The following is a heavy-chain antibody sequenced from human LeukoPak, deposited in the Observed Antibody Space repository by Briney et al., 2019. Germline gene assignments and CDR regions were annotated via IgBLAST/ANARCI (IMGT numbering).Heavy chain of an antibody. CDR1: GGSISSYY. Sequence: SETLSLTCTVSGGSISSYYWSWIRQPPGKGLEWIGYIYYSGSTNYNPSLKSRVTISVDTSKNQFSLKLSSVTAADTAVYYCARGAYSSSWYDYWGQGTLVTVSS. V-gene: IGHV4-59*01. CDR3: ARGAYSSSWYDY. CDR2: IYYSGST. J-gene: IGHJ4*02. D-gene: IGHD6-13*01.